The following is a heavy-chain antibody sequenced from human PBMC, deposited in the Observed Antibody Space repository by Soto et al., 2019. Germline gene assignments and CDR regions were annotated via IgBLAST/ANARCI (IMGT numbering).Heavy chain of an antibody. V-gene: IGHV1-3*05. CDR3: ARAVAVPADFDY. D-gene: IGHD6-19*01. J-gene: IGHJ4*02. CDR1: GYTFTGYA. CDR2: ITAGNGNT. Sequence: QVQLVQSGAEEKKPGASVKVSCKASGYTFTGYAMHWVRQAPGQRLEWMGWITAGNGNTKYSQKFQGRVTITRDTAASTAYMELSILRREDSAVYYCARAVAVPADFDYWGQGTLVTVSS.